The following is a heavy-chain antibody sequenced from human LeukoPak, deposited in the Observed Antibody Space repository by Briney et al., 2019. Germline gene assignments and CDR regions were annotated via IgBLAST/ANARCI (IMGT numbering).Heavy chain of an antibody. CDR2: ISVSGSSI. J-gene: IGHJ6*02. CDR1: DFTFSTYG. Sequence: PGGSLRLSCVPSDFTFSTYGMNWVRQPPGTGLEWVSSISVSGSSIHYKESVRGRFTISRDNSRNPIYLQMNSLRAEDTAVYYCARFVANWNPGGMDVWGQGTTVIVSS. CDR3: ARFVANWNPGGMDV. D-gene: IGHD1-20*01. V-gene: IGHV3-21*01.